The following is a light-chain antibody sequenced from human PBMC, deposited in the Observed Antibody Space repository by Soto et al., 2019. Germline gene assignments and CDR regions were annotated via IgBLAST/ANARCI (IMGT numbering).Light chain of an antibody. CDR2: LAS. CDR3: QQSYSMPG. CDR1: QSISRY. J-gene: IGKJ4*01. V-gene: IGKV1-39*01. Sequence: DIQMTQSPSSLSASVGDRVTITCRASQSISRYLNWYQQKPGKAPKLLIYLASSLQSGVPSRCSGSGSGTYFTLTSSSRQHDDFANYYWQQSYSMPGFGGGTKVEIK.